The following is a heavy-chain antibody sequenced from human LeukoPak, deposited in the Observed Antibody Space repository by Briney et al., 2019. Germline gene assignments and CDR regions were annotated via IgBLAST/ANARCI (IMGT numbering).Heavy chain of an antibody. CDR2: ISWNSGSI. CDR1: GFTFDDYA. D-gene: IGHD1-1*01. J-gene: IGHJ4*02. V-gene: IGHV3-9*01. Sequence: PGRSLRLSCAASGFTFDDYAMHWVRQAPGKGLEWVSGISWNSGSIGYADSVKGRFTISRGNAKNSLYLQMNSLRAEDTALYYCAKDPDFGLERRYFDYWGQGTLVTVSS. CDR3: AKDPDFGLERRYFDY.